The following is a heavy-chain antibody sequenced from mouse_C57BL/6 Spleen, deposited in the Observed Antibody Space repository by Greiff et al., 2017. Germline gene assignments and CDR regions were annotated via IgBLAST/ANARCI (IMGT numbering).Heavy chain of an antibody. CDR1: GYTFTSYW. J-gene: IGHJ2*01. CDR2: IDPSDSYT. V-gene: IGHV1-59*01. Sequence: VQFQQPGAELVRPGTSVKLSCKASGYTFTSYWMHWVKQRPGQGLEWIGVIDPSDSYTNYNQKFKGKATLTVDTSSSTAYMQLSSLTSEDSAVYYCARKDDYFDDWGQGTTLTVSS. CDR3: ARKDDYFDD.